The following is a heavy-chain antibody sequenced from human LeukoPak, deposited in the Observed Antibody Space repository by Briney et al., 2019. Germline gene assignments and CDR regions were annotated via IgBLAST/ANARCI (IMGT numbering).Heavy chain of an antibody. V-gene: IGHV1-8*01. CDR1: GYTFTSYD. D-gene: IGHD3-10*01. CDR2: MNPNSGNT. Sequence: ASAKVSCKASGYTFTSYDNNWVRQATGQGLEWMGWMNPNSGNTGYAQKFQGRVTMTRNTSISTAYMELSSLRSEDTAVYYCARGIVTDGSPRFDPWGQGTLVTVSS. J-gene: IGHJ5*02. CDR3: ARGIVTDGSPRFDP.